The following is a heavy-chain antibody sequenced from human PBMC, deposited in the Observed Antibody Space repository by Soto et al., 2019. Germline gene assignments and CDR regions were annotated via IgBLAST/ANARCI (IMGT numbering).Heavy chain of an antibody. CDR3: AREYSSSPSDY. J-gene: IGHJ4*02. Sequence: ASVKVSCKASGYTFTSYGISWVRQAPGPGLEWMGWISAYNGNTKYAQKLQGRVTMTTDTSTSTAYMELRILRSDDTAVYYCAREYSSSPSDYWGQGTLVTVCS. V-gene: IGHV1-18*01. CDR2: ISAYNGNT. D-gene: IGHD6-6*01. CDR1: GYTFTSYG.